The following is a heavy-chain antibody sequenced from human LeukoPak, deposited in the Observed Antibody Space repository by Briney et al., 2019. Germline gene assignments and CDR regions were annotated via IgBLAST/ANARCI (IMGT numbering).Heavy chain of an antibody. V-gene: IGHV3-53*01. J-gene: IGHJ3*02. CDR1: GFTVSSNY. CDR3: ASREGQGFPNDAFDI. CDR2: IYSGGST. Sequence: GGSLRLSCAASGFTVSSNYMSWVSQAPGKGLEWVSVIYSGGSTYYADSVKGRFTISRDNSKNTLYLQMNSLRAEDTAVYYCASREGQGFPNDAFDIWGQGTMVTVSS.